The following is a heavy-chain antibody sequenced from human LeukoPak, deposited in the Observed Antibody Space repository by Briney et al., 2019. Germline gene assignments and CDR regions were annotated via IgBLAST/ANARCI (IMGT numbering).Heavy chain of an antibody. CDR2: IYYNGST. D-gene: IGHD1-7*01. CDR3: ARVPRGGTTDY. J-gene: IGHJ4*02. Sequence: SETLSLTCTVSGGFISNYYWSWIRQPPGKGLEWIGYIYYNGSTNYNPSLKSRVSISVDTSKNQFSLKLNSVTAADTAVYFCARVPRGGTTDYWGQGTLVTVSS. CDR1: GGFISNYY. V-gene: IGHV4-59*01.